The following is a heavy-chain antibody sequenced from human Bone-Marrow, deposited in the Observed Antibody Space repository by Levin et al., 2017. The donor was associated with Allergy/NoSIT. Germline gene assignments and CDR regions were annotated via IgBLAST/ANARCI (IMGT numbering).Heavy chain of an antibody. D-gene: IGHD3-10*01. CDR1: GFTFSNYP. V-gene: IGHV3-23*01. Sequence: GESLKISCTATGFTFSNYPMSWVRQAPGKGLEWVSGISGSGGLTEYPDAAKGRFTVSRDNSKNTLYLQMNNLRAEDTAVYYCAKDEYQYGQFDSWGQGTLVTVSS. J-gene: IGHJ4*02. CDR2: ISGSGGLT. CDR3: AKDEYQYGQFDS.